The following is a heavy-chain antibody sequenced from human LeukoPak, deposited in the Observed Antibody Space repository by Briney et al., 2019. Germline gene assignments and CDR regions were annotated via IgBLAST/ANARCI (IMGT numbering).Heavy chain of an antibody. CDR1: GESFSGHY. CDR3: ARPRYGSRSLDS. V-gene: IGHV4-34*01. J-gene: IGHJ4*02. D-gene: IGHD3-10*01. Sequence: SETLSLTCAVYGESFSGHYWTWIRQPPGKGLEWIGEINHSGSTTSNPSLNNRVTISVDTSKNQFPLKLTSVTAAATAVYYCARPRYGSRSLDSWGQGTLVTVSS. CDR2: INHSGST.